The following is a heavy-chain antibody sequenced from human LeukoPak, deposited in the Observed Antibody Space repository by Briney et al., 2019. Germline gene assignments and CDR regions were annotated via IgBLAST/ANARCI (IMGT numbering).Heavy chain of an antibody. CDR1: GFTFSSYF. D-gene: IGHD1-26*01. CDR2: ISGGGDST. J-gene: IGHJ4*01. V-gene: IGHV3-23*01. CDR3: AKDYTKGVGATDY. Sequence: GGSLTLSWAVAGFTFSSYFMSWVRQAPGKGLEWVSFISGGGDSTYYADSVKGRFTISRDNPKNTLYLQMNSLRAEDTAIYYCAKDYTKGVGATDYWGHGTLVSVSS.